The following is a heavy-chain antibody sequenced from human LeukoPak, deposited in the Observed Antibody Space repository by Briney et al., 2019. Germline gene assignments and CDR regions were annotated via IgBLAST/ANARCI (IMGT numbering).Heavy chain of an antibody. CDR1: GYXFTGYY. CDR3: AKTSGYGGYYYTDY. Sequence: ASVKVSCKASGYXFTGYYMHWVRQAPGQGLEWMGWINPNSGDTNYAQKFQGRVTMTRDMSISTAHMELSSLRSDDTAVYYCAKTSGYGGYYYTDYWGQGTLVTVSS. V-gene: IGHV1-2*02. J-gene: IGHJ4*02. D-gene: IGHD3-3*01. CDR2: INPNSGDT.